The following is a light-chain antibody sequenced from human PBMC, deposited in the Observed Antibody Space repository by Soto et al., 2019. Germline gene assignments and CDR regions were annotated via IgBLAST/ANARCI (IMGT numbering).Light chain of an antibody. J-gene: IGKJ4*01. CDR3: QQLRSYPST. V-gene: IGKV1-9*01. CDR2: AAS. CDR1: QDISSS. Sequence: IQLTQSPSSLSASVGDRVTITCRASQDISSSLGWYQQKPGKAPKLLIYAASILQSGVPSRFSGSGFGTYFTLTISSLQAEDFASYFCQQLRSYPSTFGGGTKVEIK.